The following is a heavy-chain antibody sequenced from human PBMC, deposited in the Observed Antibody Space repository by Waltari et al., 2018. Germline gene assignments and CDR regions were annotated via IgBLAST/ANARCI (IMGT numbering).Heavy chain of an antibody. J-gene: IGHJ4*02. D-gene: IGHD1-1*01. Sequence: QVQLQESGPGLVKPSETLSLTCTVSGGSISSHYWSWIRQPPGKGLEWIGHIYYSGSTNYNPSPKSRVTISVDTSKNQFSLKLSSVTAADTAVYYCAREPLLTGTLDYWGQGTLVTVSS. CDR1: GGSISSHY. V-gene: IGHV4-59*11. CDR3: AREPLLTGTLDY. CDR2: IYYSGST.